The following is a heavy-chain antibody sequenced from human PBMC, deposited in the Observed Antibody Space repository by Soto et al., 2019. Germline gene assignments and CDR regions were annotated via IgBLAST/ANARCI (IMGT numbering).Heavy chain of an antibody. V-gene: IGHV3-23*01. J-gene: IGHJ4*02. CDR1: GFTFSIYA. CDR2: ISGSGGST. Sequence: SGGSLRLSCAASGFTFSIYAMSWVRQAPGKGLEWVSAISGSGGSTYYADSVKGRFTISRDNSKNTLYLQMNSLRAEDTAVYYCAAYSYIYDSSGYYSSPFVTYWGQGTLVTVSS. D-gene: IGHD3-22*01. CDR3: AAYSYIYDSSGYYSSPFVTY.